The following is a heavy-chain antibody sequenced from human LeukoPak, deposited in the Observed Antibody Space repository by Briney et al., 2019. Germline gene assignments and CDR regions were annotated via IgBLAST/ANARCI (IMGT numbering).Heavy chain of an antibody. CDR1: GYSITSAYY. J-gene: IGHJ4*02. V-gene: IGHV4-38-2*02. Sequence: SETLSLTCTVSGYSITSAYYWGWIRQPPGKGLEWIGSFFLKGSTYYNPSLKSRVTISVDTSKNQFSLKLSSVTAADTAVYYCARASDTLYYYDSSGYYNYWGQGTLVTVSS. D-gene: IGHD3-22*01. CDR3: ARASDTLYYYDSSGYYNY. CDR2: FFLKGST.